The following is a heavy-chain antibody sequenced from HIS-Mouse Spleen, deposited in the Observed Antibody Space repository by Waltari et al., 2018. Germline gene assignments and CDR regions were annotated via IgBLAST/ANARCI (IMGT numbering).Heavy chain of an antibody. V-gene: IGHV4-39*07. D-gene: IGHD6-13*01. CDR2: IYYSGRT. Sequence: QLQLQESVPGLVKPSETLSLTCTVSGGSISSSSYYWGWIRQPPGKGLEWIGSIYYSGRTYNNPSLKSRVTISVDTSKNQFSLKLSSVTAADTAVYYCAREIPYSSSWYDWYFDLWGRGTLVTVSS. CDR3: AREIPYSSSWYDWYFDL. J-gene: IGHJ2*01. CDR1: GGSISSSSYY.